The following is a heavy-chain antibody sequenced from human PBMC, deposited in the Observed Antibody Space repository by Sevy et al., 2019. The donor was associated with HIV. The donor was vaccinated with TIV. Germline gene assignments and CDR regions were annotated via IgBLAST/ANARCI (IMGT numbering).Heavy chain of an antibody. CDR1: GFTLNAYW. Sequence: GGSLRLSCAASGFTLNAYWMHWVGQAPGKGLEWLANINQDGSTQYYAASVKGRFTISRDNAKNLVYLQMNTMRPEDTGLYYCARAIAAAAGFWGQGTLVTVSS. CDR3: ARAIAAAAGF. V-gene: IGHV3-7*01. CDR2: INQDGSTQ. J-gene: IGHJ4*02. D-gene: IGHD6-13*01.